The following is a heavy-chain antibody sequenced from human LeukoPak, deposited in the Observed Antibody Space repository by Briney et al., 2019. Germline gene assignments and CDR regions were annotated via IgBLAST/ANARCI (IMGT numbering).Heavy chain of an antibody. CDR2: IIPIFGTA. CDR1: GGTFSSYA. D-gene: IGHD6-19*01. J-gene: IGHJ4*02. CDR3: ATAYSGWYDPFDY. Sequence: ASVKVSCKASGGTFSSYAISWVRQAPGQGLEWMGGIIPIFGTANYAQKFQGRVTMTEDTSTDTAYMELSSLRSEDTAVYYCATAYSGWYDPFDYWGQGTLVTVSS. V-gene: IGHV1-69*06.